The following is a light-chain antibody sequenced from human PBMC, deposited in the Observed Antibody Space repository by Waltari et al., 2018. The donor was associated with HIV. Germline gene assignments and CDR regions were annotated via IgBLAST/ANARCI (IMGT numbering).Light chain of an antibody. CDR1: SSDVGSSNY. CDR3: CSYAGMYTWV. Sequence: QSSLTQPRSVSGSPGQSVTISCSGTSSDVGSSNYVSWYQQHPGQAPNVMIYDVSKRPSGVPDRFSGSKSGKTASLTISGLQAEDEADYYCCSYAGMYTWVFGGGTKLTVL. CDR2: DVS. V-gene: IGLV2-11*01. J-gene: IGLJ3*02.